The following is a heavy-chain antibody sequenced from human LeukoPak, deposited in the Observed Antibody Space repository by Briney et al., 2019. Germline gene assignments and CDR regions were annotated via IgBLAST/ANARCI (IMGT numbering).Heavy chain of an antibody. V-gene: IGHV4-34*01. D-gene: IGHD3-10*01. CDR2: IYSSGST. J-gene: IGHJ4*02. Sequence: SETLSLTCAVYGGSFSGYYWSWIRQPPGKGLEWIGSIYSSGSTYYNPSLKSRVAISVDTSKNQFSLKLSSVTAADTAVYYCARLTRSDYWGQGTLVTVSS. CDR1: GGSFSGYY. CDR3: ARLTRSDY.